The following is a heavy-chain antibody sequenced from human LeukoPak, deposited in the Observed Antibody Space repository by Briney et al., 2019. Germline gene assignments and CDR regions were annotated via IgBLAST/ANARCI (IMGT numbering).Heavy chain of an antibody. Sequence: SETLSLTCTVSGGSISGYYWSWIRQPPGKGLEWIGYIHYNGNTYYSPSLTSRVTISLDTSKNQFSLKLSSVTAADTALYYCARFPWNGAPNWFDPWGQGTLVTVSS. V-gene: IGHV4-59*01. CDR3: ARFPWNGAPNWFDP. J-gene: IGHJ5*02. CDR1: GGSISGYY. D-gene: IGHD1-1*01. CDR2: IHYNGNT.